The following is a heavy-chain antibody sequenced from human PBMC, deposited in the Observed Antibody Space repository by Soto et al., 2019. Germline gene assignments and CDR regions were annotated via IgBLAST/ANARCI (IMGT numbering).Heavy chain of an antibody. Sequence: GGSLRLSCAASGFTFSSYAMSWVRQAPGKGLEWVSAISGSGGSTYYADSVKGRFTISRDNSKNTLYLQMNSLRAEDTAVYYCAKVPDLDRYDYYGSETGYWGQGTLVTVSS. V-gene: IGHV3-23*01. CDR2: ISGSGGST. J-gene: IGHJ4*02. D-gene: IGHD3-10*01. CDR1: GFTFSSYA. CDR3: AKVPDLDRYDYYGSETGY.